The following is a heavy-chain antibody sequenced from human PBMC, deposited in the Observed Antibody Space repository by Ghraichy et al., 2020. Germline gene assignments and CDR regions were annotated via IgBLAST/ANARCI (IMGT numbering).Heavy chain of an antibody. V-gene: IGHV4-30-2*06. CDR2: TYHDGTT. CDR3: ARGARDYAFDF. Sequence: SLNISCAVSGDVIGAGGYSWSWIRQSPGKGLEWVGYTYHDGTTHLNPSLKNRVTILVDKSKNQFSLNLSSLTAADTAVYYCARGARDYAFDFWGQGAPVTVTS. CDR1: GDVIGAGGYS. D-gene: IGHD4-17*01. J-gene: IGHJ4*02.